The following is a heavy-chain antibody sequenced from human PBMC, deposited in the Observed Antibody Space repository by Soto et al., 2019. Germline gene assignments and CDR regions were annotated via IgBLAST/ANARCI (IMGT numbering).Heavy chain of an antibody. CDR1: GYTFTRYY. CDR2: MNPSGGSV. V-gene: IGHV1-46*03. Sequence: ASVKVSCKASGYTFTRYYMHWVRQAPGQGLEWMGIMNPSGGSVSYAQKFQGRITMTRDTSTNTVYMELSSLRNEDTAVYYCTRELRVGTTDHWFDPWGQGTLVTVS. CDR3: TRELRVGTTDHWFDP. D-gene: IGHD1-26*01. J-gene: IGHJ5*02.